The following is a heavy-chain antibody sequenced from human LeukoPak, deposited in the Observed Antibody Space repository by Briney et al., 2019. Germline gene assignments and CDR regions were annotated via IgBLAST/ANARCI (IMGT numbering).Heavy chain of an antibody. CDR1: GFTFSSYA. CDR3: AKRDVDIVATITFWHFDY. CDR2: ISGGGGST. Sequence: GGSLRLSCAASGFTFSSYAMSWVRQAPGKGLEWVSAISGGGGSTYYADSVKGRFTISRDNSKNTLYLQMNSLRAEDTAVYYCAKRDVDIVATITFWHFDYWGQGTLVTVSS. V-gene: IGHV3-23*01. D-gene: IGHD5-12*01. J-gene: IGHJ4*02.